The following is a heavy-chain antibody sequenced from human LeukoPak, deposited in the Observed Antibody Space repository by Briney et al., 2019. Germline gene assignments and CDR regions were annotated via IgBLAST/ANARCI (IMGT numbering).Heavy chain of an antibody. Sequence: AASVKVSCKASGYTFTSYDINWVRQATGQGLEWMGWMTPNSGNTGYAQKFQGRVTITRNTSISTAYMELSSLRSEDTAVYYCARGGKYSTPPGDWGQGTLVTVSS. J-gene: IGHJ4*02. CDR2: MTPNSGNT. V-gene: IGHV1-8*01. D-gene: IGHD4-11*01. CDR1: GYTFTSYD. CDR3: ARGGKYSTPPGD.